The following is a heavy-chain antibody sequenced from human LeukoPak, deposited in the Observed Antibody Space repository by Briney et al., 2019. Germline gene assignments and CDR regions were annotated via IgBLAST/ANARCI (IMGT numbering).Heavy chain of an antibody. CDR1: GFIFDDYA. V-gene: IGHV3-9*03. Sequence: GRSLRLSCAASGFIFDDYAMHWVRQAPGKGLEWVSGISWNSGKIDYADSVKGRFTISRDNAKNSLYLQMNSLRVEDMALYYCAKDRGYSSSFFEIWGQGTLVTVSS. CDR2: ISWNSGKI. D-gene: IGHD6-13*01. CDR3: AKDRGYSSSFFEI. J-gene: IGHJ4*02.